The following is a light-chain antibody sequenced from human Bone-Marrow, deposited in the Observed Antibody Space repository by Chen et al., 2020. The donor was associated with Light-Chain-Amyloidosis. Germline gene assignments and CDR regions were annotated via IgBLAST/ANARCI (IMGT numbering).Light chain of an antibody. CDR2: EGN. J-gene: IGLJ3*02. CDR3: GSYAGSGTRV. CDR1: SSDVGSYNF. Sequence: QAALTQPASVSGSPGQSITISCTGTSSDVGSYNFVSWYQQHPGKAPKVMIYEGNKRPSGVSNRFSGSKSGNTSSLTISGLEAEDEADYYCGSYAGSGTRVFGGGTKLTVL. V-gene: IGLV2-23*01.